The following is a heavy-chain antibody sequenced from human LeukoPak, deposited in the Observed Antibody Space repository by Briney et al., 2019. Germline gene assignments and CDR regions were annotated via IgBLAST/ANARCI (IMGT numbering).Heavy chain of an antibody. Sequence: SETLSLTCTVSGGSISSYYWSWIRQPAGKGLEWIGRIYTSGSTNYNPSLKSRVTMSVDTSKNQFSLKLSSVTAADTAVYYCATIVVVPAAIKAGAFDIWGQGTMVTVSS. V-gene: IGHV4-4*07. D-gene: IGHD2-2*02. J-gene: IGHJ3*02. CDR2: IYTSGST. CDR1: GGSISSYY. CDR3: ATIVVVPAAIKAGAFDI.